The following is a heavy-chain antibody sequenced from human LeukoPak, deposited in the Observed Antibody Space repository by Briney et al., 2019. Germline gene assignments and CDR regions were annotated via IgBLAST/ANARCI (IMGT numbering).Heavy chain of an antibody. Sequence: SGXXXTSYXXXXXRXAPXXXXXWXGXXXXXXGNTKYSQKFQGRVTITRDTSASTAYMELSSLRSEDTAVYYCARDGLRCRGRDGELCYYFDYWGQGTLVTVSS. CDR3: ARDGLRCRGRDGELCYYFDY. D-gene: IGHD4-17*01. V-gene: IGHV1-3*01. CDR1: GXXXTSYX. CDR2: XXXXXGNT. J-gene: IGHJ4*02.